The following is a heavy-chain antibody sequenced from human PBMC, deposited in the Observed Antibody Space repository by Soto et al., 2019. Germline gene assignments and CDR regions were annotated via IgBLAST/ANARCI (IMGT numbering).Heavy chain of an antibody. Sequence: GGSLRLSCAASGFTFSTYGMHWVRQAPGKGLEWVTSISDDGSSKSYAESGRGRFTISRDNSMNTLYLPMNSLRAEDTGVYYCAKETKQYYDFWTGYACWGQGTLVTVSS. D-gene: IGHD3-3*01. CDR1: GFTFSTYG. J-gene: IGHJ4*02. CDR3: AKETKQYYDFWTGYAC. CDR2: ISDDGSSK. V-gene: IGHV3-30*18.